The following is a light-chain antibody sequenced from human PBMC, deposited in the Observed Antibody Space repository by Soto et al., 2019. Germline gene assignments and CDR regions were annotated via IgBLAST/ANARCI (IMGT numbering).Light chain of an antibody. Sequence: DIQMTQSPSTLSASVGDRVTITCRASQSLTSWLAWYQQKPGKAPQLLIYAASTLEIGVPSRFSGSESGTEFTLTINSLQPDDFAVYYCQQYKSYPWTFGLGTRVE. CDR3: QQYKSYPWT. J-gene: IGKJ1*01. V-gene: IGKV1-5*03. CDR2: AAS. CDR1: QSLTSW.